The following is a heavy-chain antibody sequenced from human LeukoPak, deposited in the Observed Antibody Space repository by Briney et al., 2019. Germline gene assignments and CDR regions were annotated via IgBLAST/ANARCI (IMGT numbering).Heavy chain of an antibody. CDR1: RGSITSNTW. CDR2: IYYSGST. CDR3: ARAPEYGLYYFDY. Sequence: PSETLSLTCAVSRGSITSNTWWSWVRQPPGKGLEWIGNIYYSGSTYYNPSLKSRVSISVDTSKNQFSLKLTSVTAADTAVYYCARAPEYGLYYFDYWGQGTLVTVSS. V-gene: IGHV4-4*02. D-gene: IGHD1-14*01. J-gene: IGHJ4*02.